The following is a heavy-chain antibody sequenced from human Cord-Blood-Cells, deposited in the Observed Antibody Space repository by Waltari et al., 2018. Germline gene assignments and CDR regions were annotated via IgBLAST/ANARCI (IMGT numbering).Heavy chain of an antibody. D-gene: IGHD1-1*01. CDR1: GFTFSSYG. Sequence: QVQLVESGGGVVQPGRSLRLSCAASGFTFSSYGMHWVRQAPGKGLEWVAVISYDGSNKYYADSVKGRFTISRDNSKNTLYLQMNSLRAEDTAVYYCAKDRNWNYFDYWGQGTLVTVSS. CDR2: ISYDGSNK. J-gene: IGHJ4*02. V-gene: IGHV3-30*18. CDR3: AKDRNWNYFDY.